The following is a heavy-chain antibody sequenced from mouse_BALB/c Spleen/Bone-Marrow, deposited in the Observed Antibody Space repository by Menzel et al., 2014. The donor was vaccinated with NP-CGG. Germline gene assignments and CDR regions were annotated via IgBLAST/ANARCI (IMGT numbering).Heavy chain of an antibody. CDR3: ARDWTIPFAY. CDR2: INPSSGYT. Sequence: VQRVESGAELARPGASVKMSCKASGYTFTSYTMHWVKQRTGQGLEWIGYINPSSGYTNYNQKFKDKATLTADKSSSTAYMQLSSLTSEDSAVYYCARDWTIPFAYWGQGTLVTVSA. CDR1: GYTFTSYT. D-gene: IGHD1-1*02. J-gene: IGHJ3*01. V-gene: IGHV1-4*01.